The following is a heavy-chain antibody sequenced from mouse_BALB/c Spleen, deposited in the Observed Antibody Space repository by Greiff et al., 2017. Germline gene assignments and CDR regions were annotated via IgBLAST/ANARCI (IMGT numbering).Heavy chain of an antibody. CDR3: ARRGYYEAMDY. J-gene: IGHJ4*01. CDR1: GYTFTNYW. D-gene: IGHD1-1*01. CDR2: IYPGGGYT. V-gene: IGHV1-63*02. Sequence: QVQLQQSGAELVRPGTSVKISCKASGYTFTNYWLGWVKQRPGHGLEWIGDIYPGGGYTNYNEKFKGKATLTADTSSSTAYMQLSSLTSEDSAVYFCARRGYYEAMDYWGQGTSVTVSS.